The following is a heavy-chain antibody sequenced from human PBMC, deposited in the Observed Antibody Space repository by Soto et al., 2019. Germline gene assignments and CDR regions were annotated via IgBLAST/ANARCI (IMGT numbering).Heavy chain of an antibody. V-gene: IGHV3-30*18. CDR1: GFTFSSYG. J-gene: IGHJ5*02. Sequence: QVQLVESGGGVVQPGRSLRLSCAASGFTFSSYGMHWVRQAPGKGLEWVAVISYDGSNKYYADSVKGRFTISRDNSKNTLYLQMNSLRAEDTAVYYCAKTANNQSKYRIWGGNWFDPWGQGTLVTVSS. D-gene: IGHD3-16*01. CDR3: AKTANNQSKYRIWGGNWFDP. CDR2: ISYDGSNK.